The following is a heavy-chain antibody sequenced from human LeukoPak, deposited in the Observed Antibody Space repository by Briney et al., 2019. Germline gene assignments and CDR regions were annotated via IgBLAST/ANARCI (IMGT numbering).Heavy chain of an antibody. CDR2: ISHSGST. V-gene: IGHV4-30-2*01. J-gene: IGHJ4*02. CDR1: GGSIRSYY. CDR3: ARGGSSWYDY. Sequence: SETLSLTCTVSGGSIRSYYWSWIRQPPGKGLEWIGYISHSGSTYYNLSLKSRVTIAADSSKNRFSLNLSSVTAADTAMYYCARGGSSWYDYWGQGTLVSVSS. D-gene: IGHD6-13*01.